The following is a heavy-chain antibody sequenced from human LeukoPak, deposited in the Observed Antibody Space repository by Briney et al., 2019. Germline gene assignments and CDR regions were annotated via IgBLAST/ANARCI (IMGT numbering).Heavy chain of an antibody. CDR2: IYKSGSS. J-gene: IGHJ5*02. V-gene: IGHV4-4*07. D-gene: IGHD2-2*02. CDR3: ARDECPLWSISCHRGFDP. Sequence: PSETLSLTCIVSGGSLSTYYWSWIRQSAGKGLEWIGRIYKSGSSYYNPSLKSRVSMSVDSSKNHFSLTLTSVTAEDTAVYYCARDECPLWSISCHRGFDPWGQGLLVTVSS. CDR1: GGSLSTYY.